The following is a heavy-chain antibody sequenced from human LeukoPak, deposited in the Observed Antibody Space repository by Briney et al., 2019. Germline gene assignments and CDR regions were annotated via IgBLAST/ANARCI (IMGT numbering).Heavy chain of an antibody. CDR3: ARLGKSMAAAGDYYFYMDV. Sequence: SQTLSLTCAISGDSVSSNSAAWNWIRHSPSRGLEWLGRTYYGSQWYNDYEGSVKTRITINPDTTKNHYSLQLNTVTPEETAVYYCARLGKSMAAAGDYYFYMDVWGKGTTVTISS. D-gene: IGHD6-13*01. CDR1: GDSVSSNSAA. J-gene: IGHJ6*03. V-gene: IGHV6-1*01. CDR2: TYYGSQWYN.